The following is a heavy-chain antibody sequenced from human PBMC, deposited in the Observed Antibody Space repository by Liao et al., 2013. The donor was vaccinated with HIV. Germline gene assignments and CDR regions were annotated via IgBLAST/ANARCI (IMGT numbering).Heavy chain of an antibody. Sequence: QLQLQESGPGLVKPSETLSLTCTVSGGSISSYYWSWIRQPPGKGLEWIGSIYYSGSTYYNPSLKSRVTISVDTSKNQFSLKLSSVTAADTAVYYCARVRAVAGTIDYWGQGTLVTVSS. CDR1: GGSISSYY. J-gene: IGHJ4*02. CDR3: ARVRAVAGTIDY. V-gene: IGHV4-59*08. CDR2: IYYSGST. D-gene: IGHD6-19*01.